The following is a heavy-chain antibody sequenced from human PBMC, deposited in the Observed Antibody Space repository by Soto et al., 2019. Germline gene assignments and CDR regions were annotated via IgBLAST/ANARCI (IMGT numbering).Heavy chain of an antibody. V-gene: IGHV1-69*02. Sequence: QVHLVQSGAEVKKPGSSVKVSCKASGDTFSTYTINWVRQAPGQRLEWMGRIIPMLGMSNYALKFQGRVTSTADRSTTTVYLHLSSLRSDDTAVYYCARTYGSGRRAFDFWGQGTLVTVSS. CDR1: GDTFSTYT. D-gene: IGHD3-10*01. J-gene: IGHJ4*02. CDR2: IIPMLGMS. CDR3: ARTYGSGRRAFDF.